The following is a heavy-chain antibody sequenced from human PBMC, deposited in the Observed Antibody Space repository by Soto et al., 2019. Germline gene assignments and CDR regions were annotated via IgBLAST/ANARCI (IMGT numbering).Heavy chain of an antibody. CDR3: AKGPREYSSGRRGRGVYFDY. Sequence: EVQLLESGGGLVQPGGSLRLSCAASGFTFSSYAMSWVRQAPGKGLEWVSAISGSGGSTYYADSVKGRFTISRDNSKNTLYLQMNSLRAEDTAVYYCAKGPREYSSGRRGRGVYFDYWGQGTPVTVSS. V-gene: IGHV3-23*01. J-gene: IGHJ4*02. D-gene: IGHD6-19*01. CDR2: ISGSGGST. CDR1: GFTFSSYA.